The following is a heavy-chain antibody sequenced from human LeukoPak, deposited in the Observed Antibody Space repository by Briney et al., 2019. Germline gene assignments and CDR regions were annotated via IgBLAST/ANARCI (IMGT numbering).Heavy chain of an antibody. CDR2: INPSGGST. D-gene: IGHD4-17*01. CDR1: GYTFTSYY. Sequence: ASVKVSCKASGYTFTSYYMHWVRQAPGQGLEWMGIINPSGGSTSYAQKFQGRVTMTTDTSTSTAYMELRSLRSDDTAVYYCARRNGDLDAFDIWGQGTMVTVSS. CDR3: ARRNGDLDAFDI. V-gene: IGHV1-46*01. J-gene: IGHJ3*02.